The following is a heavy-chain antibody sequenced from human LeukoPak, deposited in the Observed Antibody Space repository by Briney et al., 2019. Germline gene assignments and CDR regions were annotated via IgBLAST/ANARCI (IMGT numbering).Heavy chain of an antibody. D-gene: IGHD1-26*01. CDR1: GFTFSNAW. V-gene: IGHV3-15*01. CDR3: TTHYRSVGATTL. Sequence: GGSLRLSCAASGFTFSNAWMSWVRQAPGKGLEWVGRIKSKTDGGTTDYAAPVKGRFTISRDDSKNTLYLQMNSLKTEDTAVYYCTTHYRSVGATTLWCQGTMVTVSS. J-gene: IGHJ3*01. CDR2: IKSKTDGGTT.